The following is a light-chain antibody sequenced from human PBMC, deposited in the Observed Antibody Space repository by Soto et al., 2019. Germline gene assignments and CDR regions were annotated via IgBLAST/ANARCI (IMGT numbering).Light chain of an antibody. CDR1: GSDIGAYHV. V-gene: IGLV2-8*01. CDR2: GVT. J-gene: IGLJ3*02. Sequence: SVLAQPQSASGSPGQSVTLSFTGSGSDIGAYHVVSWYQQHPGKAPTLMIFGVTERPSGVPDRVSGSKSGNTASLTVSGLQSDDEAVYYCYSYAGRNIRVVVGGTKLTVL. CDR3: YSYAGRNIRV.